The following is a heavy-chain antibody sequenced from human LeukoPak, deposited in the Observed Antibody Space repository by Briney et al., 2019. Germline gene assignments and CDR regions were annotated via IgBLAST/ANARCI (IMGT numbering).Heavy chain of an antibody. CDR2: INPNSGGT. Sequence: GASVKVSCKTSGYTFTDYYIYWVRQAPGQGLEWIGRINPNSGGTNYAQKFQGRVTMTRDTSINTAYMELNRLTSDDTAVYYCARGNVVVVTATVFVNYWDQGTLVTVTS. CDR3: ARGNVVVVTATVFVNY. J-gene: IGHJ4*02. CDR1: GYTFTDYY. D-gene: IGHD2-15*01. V-gene: IGHV1-2*06.